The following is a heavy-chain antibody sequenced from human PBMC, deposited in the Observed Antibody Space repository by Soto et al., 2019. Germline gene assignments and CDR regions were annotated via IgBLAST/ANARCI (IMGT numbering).Heavy chain of an antibody. Sequence: PGGSLRLSCAASGFTFSSYSMNWVRQAPGKGLECVSSISSSSSYIYYADSVKGRFTISRDNAKNSLYLQMNSLRAEDTAVYYCARDPTIFGVVTYYYGMDVWGQGTTVTVSS. CDR1: GFTFSSYS. J-gene: IGHJ6*02. V-gene: IGHV3-21*01. D-gene: IGHD3-3*01. CDR2: ISSSSSYI. CDR3: ARDPTIFGVVTYYYGMDV.